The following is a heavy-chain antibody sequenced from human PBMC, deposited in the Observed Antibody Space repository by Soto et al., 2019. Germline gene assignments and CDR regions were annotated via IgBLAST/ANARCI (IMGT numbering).Heavy chain of an antibody. Sequence: SETLSLTCTVSGGSISSYYWSWIRQPPGKGLEWIGYIYYSGSTNYNPSLKSRVTISVDTSKNQFSLKLSSVTAADTAVYYCARGSYDSSGYYYYYWGQGTLVTVSS. J-gene: IGHJ4*02. CDR3: ARGSYDSSGYYYYY. CDR2: IYYSGST. D-gene: IGHD3-22*01. CDR1: GGSISSYY. V-gene: IGHV4-59*01.